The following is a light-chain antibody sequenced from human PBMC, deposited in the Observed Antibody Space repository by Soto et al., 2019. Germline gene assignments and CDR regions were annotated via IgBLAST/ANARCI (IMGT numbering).Light chain of an antibody. J-gene: IGLJ1*01. CDR1: SSDFGVYNY. Sequence: QSALTQPAPVSGSPGQSITISCTGTSSDFGVYNYVSWYRQYPGRAPKVLIVEVSNRPSGVSNRFSGSKSGNTASLTISGLQAEDEADYYCSSYTTSATYVFGTGTKVTVL. V-gene: IGLV2-14*01. CDR3: SSYTTSATYV. CDR2: EVS.